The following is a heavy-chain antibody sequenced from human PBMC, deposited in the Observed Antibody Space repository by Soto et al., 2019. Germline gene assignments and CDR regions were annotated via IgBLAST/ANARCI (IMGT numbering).Heavy chain of an antibody. CDR3: ARDYLYYDSRGPILLDAFEI. CDR1: GGTFSSYA. CDR2: IIHIFGTA. D-gene: IGHD3-22*01. J-gene: IGHJ3*02. V-gene: IGHV1-69*01. Sequence: QVQLVQSGAEVKKPGSSVKVSCKASGGTFSSYAISWVRQAPGQGLEWMGGIIHIFGTANYAQKFQGRVTITADESTSTAYMELRSLRSEDTAVYYCARDYLYYDSRGPILLDAFEIWGQGRMVTVA.